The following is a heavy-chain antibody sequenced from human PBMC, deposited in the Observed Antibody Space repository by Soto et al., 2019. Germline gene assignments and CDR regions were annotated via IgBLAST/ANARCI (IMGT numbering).Heavy chain of an antibody. V-gene: IGHV4-59*01. D-gene: IGHD5-12*01. CDR1: GGSISTYS. CDR2: ISYSGST. CDR3: ARVGIGYSGYEAV. Sequence: SETLSLTCTVSGGSISTYSWSLIRPPPGKGLEWIGYISYSGSTNYNPSLKSRVTISVDTSKNQFSLKLGSVTAADTAVYYCARVGIGYSGYEAVWGPGTTVTVSS. J-gene: IGHJ6*02.